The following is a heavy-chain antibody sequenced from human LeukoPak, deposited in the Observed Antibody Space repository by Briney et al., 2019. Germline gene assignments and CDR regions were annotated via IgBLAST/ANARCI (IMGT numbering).Heavy chain of an antibody. CDR3: ARGGFGIPFDY. CDR1: GGSVSSGSYY. D-gene: IGHD3-16*02. V-gene: IGHV4-61*01. CDR2: VYNSGST. J-gene: IGHJ4*02. Sequence: PSETLSLTCTVSGGSVSSGSYYWSWIRQPPGKGLEWIGYVYNSGSTRYKPSLKSRVTISVDTSKNQFSLKLSSVTAADTAVYYCARGGFGIPFDYWGQGTLVTVSS.